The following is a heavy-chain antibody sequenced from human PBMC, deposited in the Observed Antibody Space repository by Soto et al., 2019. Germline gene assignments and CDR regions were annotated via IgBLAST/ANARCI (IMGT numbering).Heavy chain of an antibody. V-gene: IGHV4-59*08. D-gene: IGHD4-17*01. CDR2: IYYSGST. Sequence: SETLSLTCTVSGGTISSYYWSWIRQPPGKGLEWIGYIYYSGSTNYNPSLKSRVTISVDTSKNQFSLKLSSVTAADTAVYYCARGPLRHDYGDYGWYFDLWGRGTLVTVSS. CDR1: GGTISSYY. J-gene: IGHJ2*01. CDR3: ARGPLRHDYGDYGWYFDL.